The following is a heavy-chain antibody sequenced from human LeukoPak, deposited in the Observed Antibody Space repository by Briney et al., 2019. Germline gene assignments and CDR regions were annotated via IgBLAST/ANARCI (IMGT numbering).Heavy chain of an antibody. CDR1: GFTVSSNY. CDR2: IYSGGST. V-gene: IGHV3-53*01. D-gene: IGHD3-10*01. CDR3: ASEYYYGSGSFSEGY. Sequence: GGSLRLSCAASGFTVSSNYMSWVRQAPGKGLEWVSVIYSGGSTYYADSVKGRFTISRDNSKNTLYLQMNSLRAEYTAVYYCASEYYYGSGSFSEGYWGQGTLVTVSS. J-gene: IGHJ4*02.